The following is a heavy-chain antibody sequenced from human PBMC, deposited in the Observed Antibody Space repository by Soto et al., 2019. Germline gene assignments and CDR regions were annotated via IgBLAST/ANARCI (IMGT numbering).Heavy chain of an antibody. Sequence: GGSLRLSCAASGFTLSSYAMSWVREAPGKGLEWVSAISGSGGSTYYADSVKGRFTISRDNSKNTLYLQMNSLRAEDTAVYYCAKDLYSSGWYLDYFDYWGQGTLVTVSS. CDR2: ISGSGGST. CDR1: GFTLSSYA. CDR3: AKDLYSSGWYLDYFDY. D-gene: IGHD6-19*01. V-gene: IGHV3-23*01. J-gene: IGHJ4*02.